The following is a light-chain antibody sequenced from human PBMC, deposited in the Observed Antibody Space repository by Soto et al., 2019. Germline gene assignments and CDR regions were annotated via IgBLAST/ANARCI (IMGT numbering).Light chain of an antibody. CDR2: EGS. CDR3: CSYAGSSTHVV. V-gene: IGLV2-23*01. CDR1: SSDVGSYNL. J-gene: IGLJ2*01. Sequence: QSVLTQPASVSGSPGQLITISCTGTSSDVGSYNLVSWYQQHPGKAPKLIIYEGSKRPSGVSNRFSGSRSGNTASLTISGLQAEDEADYYCCSYAGSSTHVVFGGGTQLTVL.